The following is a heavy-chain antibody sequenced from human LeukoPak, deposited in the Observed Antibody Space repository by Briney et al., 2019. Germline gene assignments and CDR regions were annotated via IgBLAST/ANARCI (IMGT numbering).Heavy chain of an antibody. V-gene: IGHV4-39*01. CDR1: GDSITSGAFY. Sequence: SETLSLTCNVSGDSITSGAFYWAWIRQSPGKGLEWIGNVYYSGSTQYNPSLRGRVSISMDKTKNQFSLNLNSVSVTDAAIYYCARRDYAAWFDPWGQGTLVTVSS. D-gene: IGHD4/OR15-4a*01. J-gene: IGHJ5*02. CDR3: ARRDYAAWFDP. CDR2: VYYSGST.